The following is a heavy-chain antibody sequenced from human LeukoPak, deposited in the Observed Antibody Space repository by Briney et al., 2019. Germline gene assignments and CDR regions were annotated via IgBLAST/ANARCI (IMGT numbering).Heavy chain of an antibody. D-gene: IGHD3-22*01. J-gene: IGHJ4*02. V-gene: IGHV4-4*07. Sequence: SETLSLTCTVSGGSISSYYWSWIRQPAGKGLEWIGRIYTSGSTNYNPSLKSRATMSVDTSKNQFSLKLSSVTAADTAVYYCARAGYYYDSSGYFDYWGQGTLVTVSS. CDR1: GGSISSYY. CDR2: IYTSGST. CDR3: ARAGYYYDSSGYFDY.